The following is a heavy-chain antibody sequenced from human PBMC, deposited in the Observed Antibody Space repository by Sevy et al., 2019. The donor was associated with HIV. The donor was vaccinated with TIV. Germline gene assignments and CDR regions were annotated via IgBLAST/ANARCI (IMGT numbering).Heavy chain of an antibody. CDR2: ISSSSNYI. CDR1: GFTFSNYN. D-gene: IGHD2-15*01. Sequence: GGSLRLSCAASGFTFSNYNMNWVRQAPGKGLEWVSSISSSSNYISYADSMKGRLTISRDKAKNSLYLQMNSLRAEDTAVYYCARVVAYCSGGSCFPGYYYGMDVWGQGTTVTVSS. V-gene: IGHV3-21*01. J-gene: IGHJ6*02. CDR3: ARVVAYCSGGSCFPGYYYGMDV.